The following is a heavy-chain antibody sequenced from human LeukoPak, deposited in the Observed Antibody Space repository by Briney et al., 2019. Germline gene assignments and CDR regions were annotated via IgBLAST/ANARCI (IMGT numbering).Heavy chain of an antibody. CDR3: ARDHPTPTTGYMDV. V-gene: IGHV4-61*02. CDR2: IYTSGST. CDR1: GGSISSGNYY. Sequence: KSSETLSLTCTVSGGSISSGNYYWSWIRQPAGKGLEWIGRIYTSGSTNYNPSFKSRVTISVDTSKNQFSLKVDSVTAADTAVYYCARDHPTPTTGYMDVWGKGTTVTVSS. D-gene: IGHD1-26*01. J-gene: IGHJ6*03.